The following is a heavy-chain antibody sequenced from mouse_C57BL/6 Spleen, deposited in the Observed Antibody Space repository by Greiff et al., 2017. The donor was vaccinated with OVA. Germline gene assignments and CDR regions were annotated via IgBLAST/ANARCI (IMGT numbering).Heavy chain of an antibody. J-gene: IGHJ3*01. CDR2: SRNKANDYTT. Sequence: EVKLVESGGGLVQSGRSLRLSCATSGFTFSDFYMEWVRQAPGKGLEWIAASRNKANDYTTEYSASVKGRFIVSRDTSQSILYLQMNALRAEDTAIYYCARRTTVVEVSPFAYWGQGTLVTVSA. CDR1: GFTFSDFY. V-gene: IGHV7-1*01. CDR3: ARRTTVVEVSPFAY. D-gene: IGHD1-1*01.